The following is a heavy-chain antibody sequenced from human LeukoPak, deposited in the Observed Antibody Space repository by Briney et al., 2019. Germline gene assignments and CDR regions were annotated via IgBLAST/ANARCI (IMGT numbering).Heavy chain of an antibody. D-gene: IGHD1-26*01. J-gene: IGHJ4*02. Sequence: PGGSLRLSCAASGFTVSSNYMSWVRQAPGKGLEWVSVIYSGGSTYYADSVKGRFTISRDNSKNTLYLQMNSLRAEDTAVYYCARRSVGAIVDYWGQGTLVTVSS. CDR2: IYSGGST. V-gene: IGHV3-66*01. CDR3: ARRSVGAIVDY. CDR1: GFTVSSNY.